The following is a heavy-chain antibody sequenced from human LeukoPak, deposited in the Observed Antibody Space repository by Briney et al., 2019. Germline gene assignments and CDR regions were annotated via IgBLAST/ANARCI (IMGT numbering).Heavy chain of an antibody. V-gene: IGHV3-48*01. CDR3: ARDPDTYYYDSSGLS. D-gene: IGHD3-22*01. CDR2: ISSSSSTI. Sequence: GGSLRLSCAASGFTFSSYSMNWVRQAPGKGLEWVSYISSSSSTIYYADSVKGRFTISRDNAKSSLYLQMNSLRAEDTAGYYCARDPDTYYYDSSGLSWGQGTLVTVSS. J-gene: IGHJ5*02. CDR1: GFTFSSYS.